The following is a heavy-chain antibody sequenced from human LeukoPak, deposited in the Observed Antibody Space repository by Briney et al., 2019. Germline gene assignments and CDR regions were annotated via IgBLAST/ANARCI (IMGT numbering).Heavy chain of an antibody. D-gene: IGHD3-10*01. V-gene: IGHV3-53*03. CDR1: GFTVSSNY. J-gene: IGHJ4*02. Sequence: PGGSLRLSCAASGFTVSSNYMSWVRQAPGEGLEWVSAISGSGGSTYYADSVKGRFTISRDNAKNSLYLQMNSLRAEDTAVYYCARGYYYGSVDYWGQGTLVTVSS. CDR2: ISGSGGST. CDR3: ARGYYYGSVDY.